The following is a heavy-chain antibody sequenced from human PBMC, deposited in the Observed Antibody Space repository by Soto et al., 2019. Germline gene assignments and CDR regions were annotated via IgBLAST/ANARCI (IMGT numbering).Heavy chain of an antibody. Sequence: QVQLVQSGGEVKKPGASVTVSCKASGYTFINYHITWVRQAPGQGLEWMAWINTYNGMTDYAQKFQGRVTMTRDTSATTAYMELRNLGSDYTAVYFCAKSPRAEMATDWVQGTLVTVSS. J-gene: IGHJ4*02. D-gene: IGHD5-12*01. CDR3: AKSPRAEMATD. CDR1: GYTFINYH. CDR2: INTYNGMT. V-gene: IGHV1-18*01.